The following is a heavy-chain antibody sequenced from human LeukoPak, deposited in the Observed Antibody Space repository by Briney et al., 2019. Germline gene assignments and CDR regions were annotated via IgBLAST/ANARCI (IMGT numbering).Heavy chain of an antibody. Sequence: PGGSLRLSCAASGFTFSSYEMNWVRQAPGKGVEWVSYISSSGSTIYYADSVKGRFTISRDNAKNSLYLQMNSLGAEDTAVYYCAELGITMIGGVWGKGTTVTISS. CDR3: AELGITMIGGV. D-gene: IGHD3-10*02. CDR2: ISSSGSTI. V-gene: IGHV3-48*03. J-gene: IGHJ6*04. CDR1: GFTFSSYE.